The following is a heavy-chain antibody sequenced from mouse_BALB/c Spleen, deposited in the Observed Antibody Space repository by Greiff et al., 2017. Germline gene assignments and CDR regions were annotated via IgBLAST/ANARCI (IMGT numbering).Heavy chain of an antibody. CDR2: IDPETGGT. J-gene: IGHJ2*01. V-gene: IGHV1-15*01. Sequence: QVQLQESGAELVRPGASVTLSCKASGYTFTDYEMHWVKQTPVHGLEWIGAIDPETGGTDYNQKFKGKATLTADKSSSTAYMELRSLTSEDSAVYYCSGDSGGRYYFDYWGQGTTLTVSA. CDR1: GYTFTDYE. CDR3: SGDSGGRYYFDY. D-gene: IGHD3-3*01.